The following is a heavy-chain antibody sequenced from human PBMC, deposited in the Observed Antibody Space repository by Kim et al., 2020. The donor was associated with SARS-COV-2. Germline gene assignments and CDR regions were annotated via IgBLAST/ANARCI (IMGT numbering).Heavy chain of an antibody. CDR2: INHSGST. V-gene: IGHV4-34*01. Sequence: SETLSLTCAVYGGSFSGYYWSWIRQAPGKGLEWIGEINHSGSTNYNPSLKSRVNISVDKYKNQFSLQLSTVTAADKAVYYCARRHAYGVHFDYWCQGTLV. D-gene: IGHD3-10*01. J-gene: IGHJ4*02. CDR1: GGSFSGYY. CDR3: ARRHAYGVHFDY.